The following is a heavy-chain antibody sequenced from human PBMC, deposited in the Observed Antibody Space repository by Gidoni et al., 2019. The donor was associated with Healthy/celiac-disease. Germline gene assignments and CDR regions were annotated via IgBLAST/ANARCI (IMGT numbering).Heavy chain of an antibody. Sequence: EVQLVETGGGLIQPGGSLRLSCAASGFTVSSNYMSWVRQAPGKGLEWVSVIYSGGSTYYADSVKGRFTISRDNSKNTLYLQMNSLRAEDTAVYYCARDSRVRGVIITAVESAAFDIWGQGTMVTVSS. CDR2: IYSGGST. CDR1: GFTVSSNY. D-gene: IGHD3-10*01. J-gene: IGHJ3*02. V-gene: IGHV3-53*02. CDR3: ARDSRVRGVIITAVESAAFDI.